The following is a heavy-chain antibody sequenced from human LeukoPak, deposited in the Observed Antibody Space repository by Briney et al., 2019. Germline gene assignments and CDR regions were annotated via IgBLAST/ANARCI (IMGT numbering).Heavy chain of an antibody. Sequence: SETLSLTCTVSGGSISSYYWSCLRQPPGKGLEWIGYIYYSGSTNYNPSLKSRVTISVDTSKNQFSLKLSSVTAADTAVYYCAIDSFDDAFDIWGQGTMVTVSS. CDR3: AIDSFDDAFDI. CDR2: IYYSGST. CDR1: GGSISSYY. D-gene: IGHD3-3*02. V-gene: IGHV4-59*01. J-gene: IGHJ3*02.